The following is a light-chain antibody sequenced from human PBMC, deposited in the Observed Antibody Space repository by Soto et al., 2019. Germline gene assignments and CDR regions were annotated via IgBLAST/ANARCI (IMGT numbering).Light chain of an antibody. Sequence: QSVLTQPPSASGTPGQRVTISCSGSSSNIGSFSVNWYQQVPGMAPKLLIYSDTLRPSGVPDRFSGSKSGTSASLAISEIQSEDEADYFCAVWDDSLDGLVVFGGGTQLTVL. J-gene: IGLJ2*01. CDR3: AVWDDSLDGLVV. CDR1: SSNIGSFS. V-gene: IGLV1-44*01. CDR2: SDT.